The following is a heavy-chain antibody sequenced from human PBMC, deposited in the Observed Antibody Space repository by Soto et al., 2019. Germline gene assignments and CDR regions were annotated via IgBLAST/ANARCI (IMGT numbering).Heavy chain of an antibody. J-gene: IGHJ4*02. V-gene: IGHV3-30*18. CDR2: ISYDGSNK. Sequence: GGSLRLSCAASGFTFSSYGMHWVRQAPGKGLEWVAVISYDGSNKYYADSVKGRFTISRDNSKNTLYLQMNSLRAEDTAVYYCAKVAKTFATIFGVVITDYWGQGTLVTVSS. D-gene: IGHD3-3*01. CDR1: GFTFSSYG. CDR3: AKVAKTFATIFGVVITDY.